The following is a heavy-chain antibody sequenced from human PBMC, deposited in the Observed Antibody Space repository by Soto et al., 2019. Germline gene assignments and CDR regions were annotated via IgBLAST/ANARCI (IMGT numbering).Heavy chain of an antibody. CDR1: GYTFTSYA. CDR2: INAGNGNT. Sequence: QVQLVQSGAEVKKPGASVKVSCKASGYTFTSYAMHWVRQAPGQRLEWMGWINAGNGNTKYSQKFQGRVTITRDTSASTAYMELRSLRSEDTAVYYCARPYSRGWAFDYWGQGTLVTVSS. J-gene: IGHJ4*02. D-gene: IGHD6-19*01. V-gene: IGHV1-3*01. CDR3: ARPYSRGWAFDY.